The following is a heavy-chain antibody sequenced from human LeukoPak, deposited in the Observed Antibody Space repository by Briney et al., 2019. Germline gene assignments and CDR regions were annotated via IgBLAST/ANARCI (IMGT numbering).Heavy chain of an antibody. CDR1: GYTFTSYD. J-gene: IGHJ5*02. Sequence: ASVKVSCKASGYTFTSYDINWVRQAPGQGLEWMGWMNPNSGNTGYAQKFQGRVTMTRNTSISTAYMELSSLRSEDTAVYYCARAGVGYCSGGSCYRQGNNWFDPWGQGTLVTVSS. CDR3: ARAGVGYCSGGSCYRQGNNWFDP. D-gene: IGHD2-15*01. CDR2: MNPNSGNT. V-gene: IGHV1-8*01.